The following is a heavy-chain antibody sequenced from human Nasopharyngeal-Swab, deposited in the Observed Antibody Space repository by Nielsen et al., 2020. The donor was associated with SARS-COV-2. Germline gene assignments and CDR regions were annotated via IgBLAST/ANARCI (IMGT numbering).Heavy chain of an antibody. CDR1: GFTFSDYY. D-gene: IGHD6-13*01. J-gene: IGHJ5*02. Sequence: GESLKISCVGSGFTFSDYYMSWIRQAPGKGLEWVSYISDSGTTMYADSLKGRFTISRDNARKSVYLQLNSLRSEDTAVYYCARGPSSSRFDPWGQGSLVTVSS. V-gene: IGHV3-11*01. CDR3: ARGPSSSRFDP. CDR2: ISDSGTTM.